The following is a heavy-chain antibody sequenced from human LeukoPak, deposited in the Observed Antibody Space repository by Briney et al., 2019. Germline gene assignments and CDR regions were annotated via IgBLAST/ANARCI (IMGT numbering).Heavy chain of an antibody. V-gene: IGHV4-34*01. D-gene: IGHD5-18*01. CDR1: GGSFSGYY. Sequence: SETLSLTCAVYGGSFSGYYWSWIRQPPGKGLEWIGEINHSGSTNCNPSLKSRVTISVDTSKNQFSLKLSSVTAADTAVYYCARGRSYGLRGVVAGLDYWGQGTLVTVSS. CDR2: INHSGST. CDR3: ARGRSYGLRGVVAGLDY. J-gene: IGHJ4*02.